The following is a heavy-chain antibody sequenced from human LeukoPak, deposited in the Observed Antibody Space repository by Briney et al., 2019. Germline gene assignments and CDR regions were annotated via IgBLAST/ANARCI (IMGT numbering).Heavy chain of an antibody. CDR2: IYHSGST. CDR3: ARQIVVVPAAEGSDWFDP. Sequence: SETLSLTCAVSGYSISSGYYWGWIRQPPGKGLEWIGSIYHSGSTYYNPSLKSRVTISVDTSKNQFSLKLSSVTAADTAVYYCARQIVVVPAAEGSDWFDPWGQGTLVTVSP. D-gene: IGHD2-2*01. V-gene: IGHV4-38-2*01. CDR1: GYSISSGYY. J-gene: IGHJ5*02.